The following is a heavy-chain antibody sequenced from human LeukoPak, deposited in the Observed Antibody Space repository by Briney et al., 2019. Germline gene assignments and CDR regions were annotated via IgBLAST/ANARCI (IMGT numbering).Heavy chain of an antibody. J-gene: IGHJ4*02. CDR3: ARDLSRIHLWSNPYFDY. V-gene: IGHV3-30*04. D-gene: IGHD5-18*01. CDR1: GFTFIGYA. CDR2: ISYDGNTK. Sequence: GGSLRLSCAASGFTFIGYALHWVRQTPGKGLEWVAIISYDGNTKHYADSVRGRFTISRDNSKNTLYLQMNSLRDEDTAVYSCARDLSRIHLWSNPYFDYWGQGTLVTVSS.